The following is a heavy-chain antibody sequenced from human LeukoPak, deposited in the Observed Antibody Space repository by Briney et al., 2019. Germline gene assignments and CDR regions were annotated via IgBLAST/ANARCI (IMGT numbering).Heavy chain of an antibody. Sequence: PGGSLRLSCAASGFTFDDYAMHWVRQAPGKGLEWVSGISWNSGSIGYADSVKGRFTISRDNAKNSLYLQMNSLRAEDTALYYCAKDIGTTDIVVVPAALALDYWGQGTLVTVSP. J-gene: IGHJ4*02. D-gene: IGHD2-2*01. CDR3: AKDIGTTDIVVVPAALALDY. V-gene: IGHV3-9*01. CDR2: ISWNSGSI. CDR1: GFTFDDYA.